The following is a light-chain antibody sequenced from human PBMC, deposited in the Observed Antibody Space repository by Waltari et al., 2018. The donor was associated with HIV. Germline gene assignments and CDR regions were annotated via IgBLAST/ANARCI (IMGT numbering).Light chain of an antibody. CDR1: QAISSN. CDR3: QQSYSTLRT. J-gene: IGKJ1*01. CDR2: AAS. Sequence: DIQLTQSPSFMSASVGDRVTITCRASQAISSNLAWYQQKPGQAPKLLIYAASSLQSGVPSRFSGSGSGTDFTLTISSLQPEDFATYYCQQSYSTLRTFGQGTKVEIK. V-gene: IGKV1-39*01.